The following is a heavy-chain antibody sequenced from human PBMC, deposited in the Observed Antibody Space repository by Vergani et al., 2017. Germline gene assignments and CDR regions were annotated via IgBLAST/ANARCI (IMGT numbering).Heavy chain of an antibody. CDR3: ARRGYYDSSFDY. V-gene: IGHV5-51*01. CDR2: SYPGDSDT. J-gene: IGHJ4*02. CDR1: GYSFTNYW. Sequence: EVQLVQSGAEVKKPGESLKISCTGSGYSFTNYWIGWVRQMPGKGLEWMGISYPGDSDTRYSPSFQGQVTISAHKSINTDYLQWSSLKASDSAMYYCARRGYYDSSFDYWGQGTLVTVSS. D-gene: IGHD3-22*01.